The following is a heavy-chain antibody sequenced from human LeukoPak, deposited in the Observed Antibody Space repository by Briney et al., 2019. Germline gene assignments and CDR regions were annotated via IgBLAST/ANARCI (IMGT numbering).Heavy chain of an antibody. Sequence: ASVKVSCKASGYTFTGYYMHWVRQALGQGLEWMGWINPNSGDTYFAQHFKGRVTMTTDTSISTTYMEMNGLRSDDTAVFYCARQGSGSYKLDYWGQGALVTVSS. CDR1: GYTFTGYY. CDR2: INPNSGDT. CDR3: ARQGSGSYKLDY. V-gene: IGHV1-2*02. D-gene: IGHD3-10*01. J-gene: IGHJ4*02.